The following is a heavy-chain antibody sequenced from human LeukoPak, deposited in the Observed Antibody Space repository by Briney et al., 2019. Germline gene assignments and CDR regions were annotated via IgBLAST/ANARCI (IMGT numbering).Heavy chain of an antibody. CDR1: GFTFSTYA. CDR2: ISGSGDST. Sequence: GGSLRLSCAASGFTFSTYAMNWVRQAPGKGLEWVSTISGSGDSTYHADSVKGRFTISRDNFKNTLLLQMNSLRAEDTAVYYCAKGGAGYCSSTSCLYYFDYWGQGTLVTVST. CDR3: AKGGAGYCSSTSCLYYFDY. V-gene: IGHV3-23*01. J-gene: IGHJ4*02. D-gene: IGHD2-2*01.